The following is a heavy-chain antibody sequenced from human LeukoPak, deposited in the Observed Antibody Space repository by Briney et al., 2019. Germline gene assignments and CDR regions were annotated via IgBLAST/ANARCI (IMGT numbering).Heavy chain of an antibody. Sequence: AGGSLRLSCVASGFTFTNFGMMWVRQAPGKGLGWVSYINSDGRSTTYADSVKCQFTISRDNAKNTRYLQMNSLRAEDTAIYYCTRNYNGMSYWGQRTLVIVSS. D-gene: IGHD1-26*01. CDR2: INSDGRST. V-gene: IGHV3-74*01. CDR3: TRNYNGMSY. J-gene: IGHJ4*02. CDR1: GFTFTNFG.